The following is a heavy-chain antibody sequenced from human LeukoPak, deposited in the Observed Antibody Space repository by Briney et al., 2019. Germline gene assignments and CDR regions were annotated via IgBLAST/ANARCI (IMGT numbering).Heavy chain of an antibody. V-gene: IGHV3-30*18. CDR1: GLTFSSYG. CDR2: ISYDGSNK. J-gene: IGHJ3*02. D-gene: IGHD3-22*01. Sequence: GGSLRLSCAASGLTFSSYGMHWVRQAPGKGLEWVAVISYDGSNKYYADSVKGRFTISRDNSKNTLYLQMNSLRAEDTAVYYCAKPHPLMIVVVTAAFDIWGQGTMVTVSS. CDR3: AKPHPLMIVVVTAAFDI.